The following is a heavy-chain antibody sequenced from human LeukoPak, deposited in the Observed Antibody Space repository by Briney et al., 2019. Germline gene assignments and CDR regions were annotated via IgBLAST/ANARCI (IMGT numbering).Heavy chain of an antibody. CDR3: ARWSTTPDTEAGDY. CDR1: GFTFSNYW. CDR2: INTDGSTT. D-gene: IGHD1/OR15-1a*01. Sequence: GGSLRLSCAASGFTFSNYWIHWVRQAPGKGLVWVSRINTDGSTTTYADSVKGRFSISRDNAKNTVYLQMNNLRAEDTAVYFCARWSTTPDTEAGDYWGQGTLVTVSS. J-gene: IGHJ4*02. V-gene: IGHV3-74*01.